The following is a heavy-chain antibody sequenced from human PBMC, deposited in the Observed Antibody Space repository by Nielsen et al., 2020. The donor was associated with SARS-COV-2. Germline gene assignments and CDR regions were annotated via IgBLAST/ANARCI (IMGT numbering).Heavy chain of an antibody. D-gene: IGHD3-16*02. CDR1: GFTFSSTW. CDR3: ARVDGVVIFHYYMDV. J-gene: IGHJ6*03. V-gene: IGHV3-74*01. CDR2: INPSGSGT. Sequence: GGSLRLSCSASGFTFSSTWMDWVRQAPGQGLVWVSRINPSGSGTAYADSVKGRFAVSRDNAENTVVLQIHSLRVEDTAVYYCARVDGVVIFHYYMDVWGEGTSVTVSS.